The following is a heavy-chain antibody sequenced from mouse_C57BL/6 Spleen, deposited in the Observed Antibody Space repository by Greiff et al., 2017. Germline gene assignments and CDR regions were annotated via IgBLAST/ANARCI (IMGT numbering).Heavy chain of an antibody. D-gene: IGHD2-1*01. CDR3: ASIYSIGAGYFDY. Sequence: EVQLQQSGPELVKPGASVKISCKASGYTFTDYYMNWVKQSHGKSLEWIGDINPNNGGTSYNQKFKGKATLTVDKSSSTAYMELRSLTSEDSAVYYCASIYSIGAGYFDYWGQGTTLTVSS. CDR1: GYTFTDYY. J-gene: IGHJ2*01. V-gene: IGHV1-26*01. CDR2: INPNNGGT.